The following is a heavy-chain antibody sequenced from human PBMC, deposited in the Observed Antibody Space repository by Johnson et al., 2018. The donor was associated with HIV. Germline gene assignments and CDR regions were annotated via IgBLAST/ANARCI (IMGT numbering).Heavy chain of an antibody. CDR3: AKDGRYCSGGSCYGAFDI. V-gene: IGHV3-23*04. D-gene: IGHD2-15*01. J-gene: IGHJ3*02. Sequence: VQLVESGGGVVRPGGSLRLSCAASGFTFDDYGMSWVRQAPGKGLEWVSAISGSGGSTYYADYVKGRFTISRDNSKNTLYLQMNSLRAEETAVYYCAKDGRYCSGGSCYGAFDIWGQGTMVTVSS. CDR2: ISGSGGST. CDR1: GFTFDDYG.